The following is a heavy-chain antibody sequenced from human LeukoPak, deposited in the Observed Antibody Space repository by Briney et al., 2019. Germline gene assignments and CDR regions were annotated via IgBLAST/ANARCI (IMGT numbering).Heavy chain of an antibody. CDR2: IYYSGST. CDR1: GDSISRFY. D-gene: IGHD3-22*01. Sequence: PSETLSLTCTVSGDSISRFYWSWIRQPPGKGLEWIGDIYYSGSTDYNPSLKSRVTISVDTSKNQFSLKLSSVTAADTAVYYCARQADVSSGYFPASFDYWGQGTLVTVSS. V-gene: IGHV4-59*08. J-gene: IGHJ4*02. CDR3: ARQADVSSGYFPASFDY.